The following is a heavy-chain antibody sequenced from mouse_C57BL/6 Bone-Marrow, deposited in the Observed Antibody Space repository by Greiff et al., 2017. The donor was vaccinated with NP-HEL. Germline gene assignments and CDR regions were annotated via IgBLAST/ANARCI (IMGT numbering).Heavy chain of an antibody. CDR1: GYSITSCYY. Sequence: EVQLQESGPGLVKPSQSLPLTCSVTGYSITSCYYWNWLRQFPGNKLEWMVYISYDGSNNYNPSLKNRFPITRDTYKNKFFLKLNSVTAEDTATYYCAREMGFDYPYYYAMDYWGQGTSVTVSS. D-gene: IGHD2-4*01. J-gene: IGHJ4*01. CDR3: AREMGFDYPYYYAMDY. V-gene: IGHV3-6*01. CDR2: ISYDGSN.